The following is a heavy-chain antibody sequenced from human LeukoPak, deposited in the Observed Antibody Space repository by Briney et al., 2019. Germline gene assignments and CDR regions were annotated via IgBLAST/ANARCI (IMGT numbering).Heavy chain of an antibody. CDR2: IYNSGST. Sequence: SETLSLTCTVSGGSISSGSFYWNWIRQPAGKGLEWIGSIYNSGSTYYNPSLKSRVTISIDTSKNQFSLKLSSVTAADTAVYYCAREYRSSWYLNWFDPWGQGTLVTVSS. CDR1: GGSISSGSFY. V-gene: IGHV4-61*02. J-gene: IGHJ5*02. CDR3: AREYRSSWYLNWFDP. D-gene: IGHD6-13*01.